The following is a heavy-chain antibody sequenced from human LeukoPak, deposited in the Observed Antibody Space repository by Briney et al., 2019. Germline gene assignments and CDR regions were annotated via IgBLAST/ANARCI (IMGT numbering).Heavy chain of an antibody. J-gene: IGHJ4*02. CDR3: AKWGDYDVLTGYYVSDY. D-gene: IGHD3-9*01. V-gene: IGHV3-23*01. Sequence: GGSLRLSCAASGFTFSNYAMSWVRQAPGKGLEWVSAITGSGGNTYYADSVRGRFTISRDNSKNTVFLQMNSLRAEDTAVYYCAKWGDYDVLTGYYVSDYWGQGTLVTVSS. CDR1: GFTFSNYA. CDR2: ITGSGGNT.